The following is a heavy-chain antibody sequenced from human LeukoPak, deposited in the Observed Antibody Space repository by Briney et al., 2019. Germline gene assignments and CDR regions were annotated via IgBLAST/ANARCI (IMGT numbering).Heavy chain of an antibody. Sequence: SETLSLTCAVSGGSVSGGNYYRSWIRQSPGKGLEWIGYIHYSGSTVYNPPLKSRVTMSIDTSKNQFSLNLSSATAADTAVYYCTRTGSTGGYWGQGTLVTVSS. J-gene: IGHJ4*02. CDR2: IHYSGST. CDR1: GGSVSGGNYY. V-gene: IGHV4-61*01. D-gene: IGHD1-7*01. CDR3: TRTGSTGGY.